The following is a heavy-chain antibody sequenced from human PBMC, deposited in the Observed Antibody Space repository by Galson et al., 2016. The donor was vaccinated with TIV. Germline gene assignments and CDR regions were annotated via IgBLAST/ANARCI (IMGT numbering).Heavy chain of an antibody. V-gene: IGHV1-8*01. D-gene: IGHD3-3*01. CDR1: RKTFTSYD. CDR2: MHPHSDNG. Sequence: SVKVSCKASRKTFTSYDISWVRQAPGQGPEWMGWMHPHSDNGGSAQKFQGRVSMTRNISISTVYMELSSLKSEDTAVYYCATVPPGGGFFYCYYMDVWGKGAMVTVSS. CDR3: ATVPPGGGFFYCYYMDV. J-gene: IGHJ6*03.